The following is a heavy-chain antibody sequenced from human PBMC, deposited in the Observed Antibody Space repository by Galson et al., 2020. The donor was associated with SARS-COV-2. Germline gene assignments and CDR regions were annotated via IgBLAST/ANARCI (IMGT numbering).Heavy chain of an antibody. Sequence: GESLKISCAASGFTFSSYSMNWVRQAPGKGLEWVSCISSSSSTIYYADSVKGRFTISRDNAKNSLYLQMNSLRAEDTAVYYCARNTYYYGSGRYYYYYMDVWGKGTTVTISS. J-gene: IGHJ6*03. CDR3: ARNTYYYGSGRYYYYYMDV. CDR2: ISSSSSTI. D-gene: IGHD3-10*01. CDR1: GFTFSSYS. V-gene: IGHV3-48*01.